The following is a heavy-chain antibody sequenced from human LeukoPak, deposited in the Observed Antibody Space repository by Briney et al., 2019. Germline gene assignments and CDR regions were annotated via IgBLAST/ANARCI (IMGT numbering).Heavy chain of an antibody. CDR2: MNPNSGNT. V-gene: IGHV1-8*03. CDR3: ARGRSPSGVATSYYMDV. D-gene: IGHD2-8*01. J-gene: IGHJ6*03. Sequence: GASVKVSCKASGYTFNSYDINWVRQATGQGLEWMGWMNPNSGNTRYPQKFQGRVTITRNTSISTAYMELSSLRSEDTAVYYCARGRSPSGVATSYYMDVWGKGTTVTVSS. CDR1: GYTFNSYD.